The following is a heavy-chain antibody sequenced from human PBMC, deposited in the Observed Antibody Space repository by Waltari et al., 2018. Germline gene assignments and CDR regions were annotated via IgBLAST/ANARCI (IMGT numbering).Heavy chain of an antibody. D-gene: IGHD3-10*01. CDR3: ARDLMLRSFYYYGLDV. Sequence: QVQLVESGGGVVQAGKSLRLSCAVSGFTFSDHGMHWVRQVPGKGMEWVAIIGSDGSNTYFLESVKGRFTISRDNSKNTLYLQMDSLRAEDTGVYYCARDLMLRSFYYYGLDVWGQGTTVTVSS. V-gene: IGHV3-33*08. CDR2: IGSDGSNT. J-gene: IGHJ6*02. CDR1: GFTFSDHG.